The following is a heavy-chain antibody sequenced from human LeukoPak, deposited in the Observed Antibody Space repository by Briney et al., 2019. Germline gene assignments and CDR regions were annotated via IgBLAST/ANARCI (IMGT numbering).Heavy chain of an antibody. CDR2: ISGTGGST. CDR3: AKDPGYSYGTSFDY. J-gene: IGHJ4*02. V-gene: IGHV3-23*01. Sequence: GRSLRLSCAASGFTFNHYGLSWVRQAPGKGLEWVSSISGTGGSTYYAESVKGRFTISRDNSKNTLFLQMNSLRAEDTAVYYCAKDPGYSYGTSFDYWGQGTLVTVSS. CDR1: GFTFNHYG. D-gene: IGHD5-18*01.